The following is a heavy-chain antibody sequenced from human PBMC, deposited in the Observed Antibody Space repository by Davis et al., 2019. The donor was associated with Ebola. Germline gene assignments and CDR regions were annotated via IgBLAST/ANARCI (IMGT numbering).Heavy chain of an antibody. V-gene: IGHV4-34*01. CDR1: GWSFSGYY. CDR2: INHRGST. Sequence: PSETLSLTFAVYGWSFSGYYWSWIRQPPGKVLEWIGEINHRGSTNYNPSLKSRVTISVDTSKNQFSLKLSSVTAADTAVYYCARAALYYDSSGYAFDIWGQGTMVTVSS. CDR3: ARAALYYDSSGYAFDI. D-gene: IGHD3-22*01. J-gene: IGHJ3*02.